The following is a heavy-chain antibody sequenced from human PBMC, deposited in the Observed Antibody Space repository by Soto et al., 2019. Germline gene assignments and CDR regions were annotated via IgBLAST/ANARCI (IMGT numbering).Heavy chain of an antibody. CDR1: GFTFSSYW. Sequence: EVQLVESGGGLVQPGGSLRLSCAASGFTFSSYWMSWVRQAPGKGLEWVANIKQDGSEKYYVDSVKGRFTISRDNAKNSLYLQMNSLRAEDTAVYYCARDPLKYSSSPGKFDYWGQGTLVTVSS. J-gene: IGHJ4*02. V-gene: IGHV3-7*01. CDR3: ARDPLKYSSSPGKFDY. D-gene: IGHD6-6*01. CDR2: IKQDGSEK.